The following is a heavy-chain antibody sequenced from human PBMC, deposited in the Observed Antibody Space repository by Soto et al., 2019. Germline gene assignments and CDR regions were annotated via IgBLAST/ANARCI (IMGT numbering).Heavy chain of an antibody. CDR3: ARDRYSSGWIDGY. J-gene: IGHJ4*02. CDR2: ISSSANTI. CDR1: GFTFSDYY. Sequence: QVQLVESGGGLVKPGGSLRLSCAASGFTFSDYYMSWIRQAPGKGLEWVSYISSSANTIYYADSVRGRFTISRDNAKNPLYLQMNRLRAEDTAVYYCARDRYSSGWIDGYWGQGTLVTVSS. D-gene: IGHD6-19*01. V-gene: IGHV3-11*01.